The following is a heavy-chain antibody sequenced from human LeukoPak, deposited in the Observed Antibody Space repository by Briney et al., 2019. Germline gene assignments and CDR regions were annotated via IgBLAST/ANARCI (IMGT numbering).Heavy chain of an antibody. V-gene: IGHV3-48*03. Sequence: GGSLRLSCAASGFTFSSYEMNWVRQAPGKGLEWVSYISSSGSTIYYADSVKGRFAISRDNAKNSLYLQMNSLRAEDTAVYYCARDPLRCSGGSCYSDYYYGMDVWGKGTTVTVSS. CDR1: GFTFSSYE. J-gene: IGHJ6*04. CDR3: ARDPLRCSGGSCYSDYYYGMDV. CDR2: ISSSGSTI. D-gene: IGHD2-15*01.